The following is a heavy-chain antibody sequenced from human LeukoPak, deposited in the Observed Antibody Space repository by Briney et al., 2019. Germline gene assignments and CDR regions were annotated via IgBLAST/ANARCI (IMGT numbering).Heavy chain of an antibody. D-gene: IGHD3-3*01. CDR2: IYTSGST. CDR1: DDSISSGSYY. J-gene: IGHJ4*02. Sequence: PSQTMSLTCTVSDDSISSGSYYWSWIRQPAGKGLEWIGRIYTSGSTNYNPSLKSRVTISVDTSKNQFSLKLSSVTAADTAVYYCARWYYDFWSGLTYFDYWGQGTLVTVSS. CDR3: ARWYYDFWSGLTYFDY. V-gene: IGHV4-61*02.